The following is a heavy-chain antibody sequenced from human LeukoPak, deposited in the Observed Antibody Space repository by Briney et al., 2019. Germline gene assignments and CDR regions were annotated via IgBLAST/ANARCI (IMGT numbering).Heavy chain of an antibody. CDR1: GGSISSSSYY. Sequence: PSETLSLTCTVSGGSISSSSYYWGWIRQPPGKGLEWIGYIYYSGSTNYNPSLKSRVTISVDTSKNQFSLKVSSVTAADTAVYYCARRNDPYGMDVWGQGTTVTVSS. D-gene: IGHD1-1*01. V-gene: IGHV4-61*05. J-gene: IGHJ6*02. CDR3: ARRNDPYGMDV. CDR2: IYYSGST.